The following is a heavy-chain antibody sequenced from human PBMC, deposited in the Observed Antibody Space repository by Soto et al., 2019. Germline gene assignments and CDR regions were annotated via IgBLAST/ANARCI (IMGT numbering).Heavy chain of an antibody. V-gene: IGHV5-51*01. D-gene: IGHD2-15*01. CDR1: GWDFFGSW. CDR2: ISPGDSNT. Sequence: PREALKISDKGSGWDFFGSWTAWDRQKERKGLEWMGLISPGDSNTRYSWSFQGQVTLSADKSMNTAYLQWSSLRASDTAVYYCGRLLGSTLNVGYFDFWGQGTLVTVSP. CDR3: GRLLGSTLNVGYFDF. J-gene: IGHJ5*01.